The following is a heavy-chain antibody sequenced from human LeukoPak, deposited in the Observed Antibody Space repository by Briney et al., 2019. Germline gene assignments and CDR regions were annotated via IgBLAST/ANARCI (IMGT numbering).Heavy chain of an antibody. J-gene: IGHJ4*02. Sequence: GGSLRLSCAASGFTVSSNYMSWVRQAPGKGLEWVSVIYDGGSTYYADSVKGRFTISKDNSKNTLYLQMNTLRADDTAMYYCARDYPSFDFWGQGTLVTVFS. D-gene: IGHD3-16*02. CDR1: GFTVSSNY. V-gene: IGHV3-53*01. CDR2: IYDGGST. CDR3: ARDYPSFDF.